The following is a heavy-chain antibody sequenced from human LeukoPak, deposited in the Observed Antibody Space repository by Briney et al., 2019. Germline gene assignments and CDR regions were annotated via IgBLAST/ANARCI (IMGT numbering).Heavy chain of an antibody. CDR3: ARVPNWNYVYYFDY. D-gene: IGHD1-7*01. CDR1: GYTFTGYY. Sequence: AASVRVSCKASGYTFTGYYMHWVRQAPGQGLEWMGWINPNSGGTNYAQKFQGRVTMTRDTSISTAYMELCRLRSDDTAVYYCARVPNWNYVYYFDYWGQGTLVTVSS. J-gene: IGHJ4*02. CDR2: INPNSGGT. V-gene: IGHV1-2*02.